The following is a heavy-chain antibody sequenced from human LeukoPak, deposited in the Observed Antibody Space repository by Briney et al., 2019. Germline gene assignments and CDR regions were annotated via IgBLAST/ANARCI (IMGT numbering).Heavy chain of an antibody. Sequence: PGGSLRLSCVVSGYSFSSNMMTWVRQAPGKGLEWVATILPGGSESYRVDSVKGRFTISRDNAKNSLYLQMNSLRAEGTAVYYCMSAHGYWGQGTLVTVSS. CDR2: ILPGGSES. CDR3: MSAHGY. J-gene: IGHJ4*02. V-gene: IGHV3-7*01. CDR1: GYSFSSNM.